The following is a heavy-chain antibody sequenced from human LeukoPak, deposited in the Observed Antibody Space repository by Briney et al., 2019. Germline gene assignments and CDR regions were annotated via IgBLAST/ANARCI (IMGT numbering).Heavy chain of an antibody. V-gene: IGHV3-11*01. D-gene: IGHD3-10*01. CDR3: ARENYYGSRSSPGEFDY. Sequence: GGSLRLSCAASGFTFSDYDMSWIRQAPGKGLEWVSYVSSSDNIIYYADSVKGRFTISRDNAKNSLYLQMNSLRVEDTAVYYCARENYYGSRSSPGEFDYWGQGTLVTVSS. CDR1: GFTFSDYD. CDR2: VSSSDNII. J-gene: IGHJ4*02.